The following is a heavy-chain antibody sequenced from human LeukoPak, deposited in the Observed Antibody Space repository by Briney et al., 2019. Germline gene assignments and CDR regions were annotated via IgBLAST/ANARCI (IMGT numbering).Heavy chain of an antibody. CDR2: INWNGGST. V-gene: IGHV3-20*04. D-gene: IGHD6-13*01. Sequence: PGGSLRLSCAASGFTFDDYGMSWVRQAPGKGLERVSGINWNGGSTGYADSVKGRFTISRDNAKNSLYLQMNSLRAEDTALYYCASGLIAAAGTAGYWGQGTLVTVSS. CDR1: GFTFDDYG. J-gene: IGHJ4*02. CDR3: ASGLIAAAGTAGY.